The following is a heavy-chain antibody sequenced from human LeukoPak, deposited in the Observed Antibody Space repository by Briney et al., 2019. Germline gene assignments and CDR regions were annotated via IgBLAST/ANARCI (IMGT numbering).Heavy chain of an antibody. Sequence: VGSLRLSCAASGFTFDDYAMHWVRQAPGKGLEWVSLISWDGGSTYYADSVKGRFTISRDNSKNSLYLQMNSLRAEDTALYYCAKSGYSYGLDYYYGMDVWGQGTTVTVSS. CDR1: GFTFDDYA. V-gene: IGHV3-43D*03. CDR3: AKSGYSYGLDYYYGMDV. CDR2: ISWDGGST. J-gene: IGHJ6*02. D-gene: IGHD5-18*01.